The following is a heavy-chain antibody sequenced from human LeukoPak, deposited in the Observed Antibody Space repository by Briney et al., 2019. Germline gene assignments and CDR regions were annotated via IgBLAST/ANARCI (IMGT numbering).Heavy chain of an antibody. CDR2: IYWDGDK. D-gene: IGHD3-10*01. CDR3: ALGSGRTFDY. V-gene: IGHV2-5*02. CDR1: GLSLSTSGVG. Sequence: ESGPTLLKPTPPLTLTCTFSGLSLSTSGVGVGWIRQPPGKALEWLALIYWDGDKRYSSSLKSRLTITKDTSKNQVVLTMTNMDPVDTATYYCALGSGRTFDYWGQGTLVTVSS. J-gene: IGHJ4*02.